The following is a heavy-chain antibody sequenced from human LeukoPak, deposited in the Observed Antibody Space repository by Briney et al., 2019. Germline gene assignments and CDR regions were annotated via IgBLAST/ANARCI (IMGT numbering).Heavy chain of an antibody. CDR2: IYPGDSDT. J-gene: IGHJ3*02. Sequence: GESLKISCKGSGNSFTNYWIGWVRQMPGKGLEWMGIIYPGDSDTRYGPSFQGQVTISADRSINTAYLQWSSLKASDTAMYYCASRGGSTYGFEDAFDIWGQGTMVTVSS. CDR3: ASRGGSTYGFEDAFDI. CDR1: GNSFTNYW. V-gene: IGHV5-51*01. D-gene: IGHD5-12*01.